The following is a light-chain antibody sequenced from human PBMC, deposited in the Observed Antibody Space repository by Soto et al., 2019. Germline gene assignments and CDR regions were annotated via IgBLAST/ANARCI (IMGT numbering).Light chain of an antibody. CDR2: AAS. V-gene: IGKV1-17*01. Sequence: DIQMTQSPSSLSASVGDRVTITCQASQDISNYLNWYQQKPGKAPNRLIYAASILQSGVPSRFSGSGSGTEFTLTISSLQPEDFATYYCLQHNSFPLTFGGGTTGDIK. CDR3: LQHNSFPLT. CDR1: QDISNY. J-gene: IGKJ4*01.